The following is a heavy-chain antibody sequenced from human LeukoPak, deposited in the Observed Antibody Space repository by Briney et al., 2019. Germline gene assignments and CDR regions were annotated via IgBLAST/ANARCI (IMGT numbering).Heavy chain of an antibody. CDR1: GGTFSSYA. CDR3: ARAGAWSGYYLYWFDP. Sequence: SVKVSCKASGGTFSSYAISWVRQAPGQGLEWMGGIIPIFGTANYAQKFQGRVTITTDESTSTAYMELSSLRSEDTAVYFCARAGAWSGYYLYWFDPWGQGTLVTVSS. V-gene: IGHV1-69*05. J-gene: IGHJ5*02. CDR2: IIPIFGTA. D-gene: IGHD3-3*01.